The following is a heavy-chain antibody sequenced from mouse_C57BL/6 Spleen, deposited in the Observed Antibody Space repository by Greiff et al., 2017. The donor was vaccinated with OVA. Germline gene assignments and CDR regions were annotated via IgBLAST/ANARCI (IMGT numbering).Heavy chain of an antibody. J-gene: IGHJ2*01. V-gene: IGHV1-82*01. CDR1: GYAFSSSW. D-gene: IGHD1-1*01. CDR3: AREGGYGSSFDD. Sequence: QVQLQQSGPELVKPGASVKISCKASGYAFSSSWMNWVKQRPGKGLEWIGRIYPGDGDTNYNGKFKGKATLTADKSSSTAYMQLSSLTSEDSAVYFCAREGGYGSSFDDWGQGTTLTVSS. CDR2: IYPGDGDT.